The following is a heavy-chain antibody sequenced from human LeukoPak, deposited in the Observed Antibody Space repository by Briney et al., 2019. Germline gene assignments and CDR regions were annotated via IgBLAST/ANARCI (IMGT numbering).Heavy chain of an antibody. V-gene: IGHV1-18*01. Sequence: EASVKVSCKASGYRFSDYTITWVRQAPGQGLQWMGWISRYNGDTYYAQKLQDRVTMTTDTSTSTAYMELRSLRSDDTAVYYCARDLEAAAGKGDYWGQGTLVTVSS. D-gene: IGHD6-13*01. CDR1: GYRFSDYT. CDR2: ISRYNGDT. CDR3: ARDLEAAAGKGDY. J-gene: IGHJ4*02.